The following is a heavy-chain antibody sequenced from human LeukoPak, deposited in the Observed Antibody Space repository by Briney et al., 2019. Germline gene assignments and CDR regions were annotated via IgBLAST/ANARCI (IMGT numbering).Heavy chain of an antibody. D-gene: IGHD1-26*01. V-gene: IGHV1-2*02. J-gene: IGHJ2*01. Sequence: GASVKVSCKASGYTFTGYYMHWVRQAPGQGLEWMGWINPNSGGTNYAQKFQGRVTMTRDTSISTAYMELSRLRSDDTAVYYCARDWLNGSYSLHWYFDLWGRGTLVTVSS. CDR3: ARDWLNGSYSLHWYFDL. CDR2: INPNSGGT. CDR1: GYTFTGYY.